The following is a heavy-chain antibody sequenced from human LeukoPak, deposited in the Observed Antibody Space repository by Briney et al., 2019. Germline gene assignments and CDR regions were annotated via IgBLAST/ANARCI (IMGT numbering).Heavy chain of an antibody. D-gene: IGHD5-18*01. V-gene: IGHV3-30*03. CDR3: ARMGLRGYSYGLRPTIYYYYMDV. Sequence: PGGSLRLSCAASGFTFSSYGMHWVRQAPGKGLEWVAVISYDGSNKYYADSVKGRFTISRDNSKNTLYLQMNSLRAEDTAVYYCARMGLRGYSYGLRPTIYYYYMDVWGKGTTVTVSS. J-gene: IGHJ6*03. CDR2: ISYDGSNK. CDR1: GFTFSSYG.